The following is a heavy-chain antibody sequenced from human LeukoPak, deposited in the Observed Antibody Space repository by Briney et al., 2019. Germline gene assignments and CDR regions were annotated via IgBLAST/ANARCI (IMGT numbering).Heavy chain of an antibody. CDR3: AHRRGGYNWNHGDFDY. V-gene: IGHV2-5*02. CDR1: GFSLSTSGVG. J-gene: IGHJ4*02. Sequence: SGPTLVNPIETLTLTCTFSGFSLSTSGVGVGLIRQPPGKALEWLALIYWDDDKRYSPSLKSRLTITKVTSTNQVVLAMTNMDPVDTGTYYCAHRRGGYNWNHGDFDYWGQGTLVTVSS. CDR2: IYWDDDK. D-gene: IGHD1-14*01.